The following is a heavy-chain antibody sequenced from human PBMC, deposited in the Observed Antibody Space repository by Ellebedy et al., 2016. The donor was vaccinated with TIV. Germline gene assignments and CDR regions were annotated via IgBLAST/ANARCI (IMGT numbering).Heavy chain of an antibody. Sequence: ASVQVSCXASGYIFTSYDISWVRQATGQGLEWMGWMNPNSANTGYAQKFQDRVTMTRNTSISTAYMELSSLRSEDTAVYYCARGAYWFSTSSDAFDIWGQGTMVTVSS. CDR2: MNPNSANT. CDR1: GYIFTSYD. CDR3: ARGAYWFSTSSDAFDI. J-gene: IGHJ3*02. V-gene: IGHV1-8*01. D-gene: IGHD6-6*01.